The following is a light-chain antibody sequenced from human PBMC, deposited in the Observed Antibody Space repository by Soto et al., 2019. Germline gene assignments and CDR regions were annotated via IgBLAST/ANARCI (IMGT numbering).Light chain of an antibody. CDR1: QGVLYSSNNKNY. J-gene: IGKJ1*01. CDR3: QQYYRPWT. V-gene: IGKV4-1*01. Sequence: DIVMTQSPDSLAVSLGERATINCKSSQGVLYSSNNKNYLAWYQQKPGQPPKLLIYWASTRESGVPDRFSGSGSGTDFTFTISSLQAEDVAVYYCQQYYRPWTFGQGTKVEIK. CDR2: WAS.